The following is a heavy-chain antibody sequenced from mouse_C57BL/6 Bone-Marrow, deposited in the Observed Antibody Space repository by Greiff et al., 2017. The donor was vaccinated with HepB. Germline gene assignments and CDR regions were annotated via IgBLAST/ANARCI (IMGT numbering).Heavy chain of an antibody. V-gene: IGHV5-6*01. CDR2: ISSGGSYT. CDR3: ARQEIYYGYDGGGYAMDY. D-gene: IGHD2-2*01. J-gene: IGHJ4*01. CDR1: GFTFSSYG. Sequence: EVHLVESGGDLVKPGGSLKLSCAASGFTFSSYGMSWVRQTPDKRLEWVATISSGGSYTYYPDSVKGRFTISRDNAKNTLYLQMSSLKSEDTAMYYCARQEIYYGYDGGGYAMDYWGQGTSVTVSS.